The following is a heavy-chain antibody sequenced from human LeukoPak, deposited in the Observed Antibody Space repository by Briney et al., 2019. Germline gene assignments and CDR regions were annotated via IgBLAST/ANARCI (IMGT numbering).Heavy chain of an antibody. Sequence: SETLSLTCAVYGGSFSGYYWSWIRQPPGKGLEWIGEINHSGSTNYNPSLKSRVTISVDTSKNQFSLKLSSVTAADTAVYYCARDEISSTSSDYFDYWGQGTLVTVSS. CDR1: GGSFSGYY. D-gene: IGHD2-2*01. V-gene: IGHV4-34*01. CDR2: INHSGST. CDR3: ARDEISSTSSDYFDY. J-gene: IGHJ4*02.